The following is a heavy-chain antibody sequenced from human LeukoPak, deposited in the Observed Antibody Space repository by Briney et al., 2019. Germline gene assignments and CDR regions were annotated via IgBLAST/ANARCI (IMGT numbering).Heavy chain of an antibody. CDR3: ARVQYSSSVDS. J-gene: IGHJ4*02. CDR1: GGSISSYY. Sequence: SETLSLTCTVSGGSISSYYWSWIRQPAGKGLEWIGRIYTSGSTNYNPSLKSRVTISVDSSTNHFSLRLTSVTAADTAVYYCARVQYSSSVDSWGQGTLVTVSS. D-gene: IGHD6-6*01. CDR2: IYTSGST. V-gene: IGHV4-4*07.